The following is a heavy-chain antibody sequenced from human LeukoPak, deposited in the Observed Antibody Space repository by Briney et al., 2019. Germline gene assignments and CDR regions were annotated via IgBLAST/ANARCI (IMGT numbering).Heavy chain of an antibody. D-gene: IGHD1-26*01. J-gene: IGHJ4*02. CDR3: ARADVGAKGIVDY. CDR1: GFTFSSYS. V-gene: IGHV3-21*01. Sequence: PGGSLRLSCAASGFTFSSYSMNWVRQAPGKGLEWVSSISSSSYIYYADSVKGRFTISRDNAKNSLYLQMNRLRAEDTAVYYCARADVGAKGIVDYWGQGTLVTVSS. CDR2: ISSSSYI.